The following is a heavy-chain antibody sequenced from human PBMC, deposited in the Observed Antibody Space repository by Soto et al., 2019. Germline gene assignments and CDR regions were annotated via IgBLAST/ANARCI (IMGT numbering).Heavy chain of an antibody. D-gene: IGHD3-16*02. CDR2: INPGSGNA. Sequence: QAQLVQSGAEVKKPGASVKGSCQTSGDSFMTYGLNWVRQAPGQMLEWMGSINPGSGNAEYSEKLQGRLTITRDTSARTVHMELTSLASEDTAVYYCARVPILWYGEFSHWGQGTLVTVSA. V-gene: IGHV1-3*01. CDR3: ARVPILWYGEFSH. J-gene: IGHJ4*02. CDR1: GDSFMTYG.